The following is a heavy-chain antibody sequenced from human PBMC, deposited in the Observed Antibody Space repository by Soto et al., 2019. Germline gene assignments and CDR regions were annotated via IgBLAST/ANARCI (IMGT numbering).Heavy chain of an antibody. V-gene: IGHV1-3*01. Sequence: ASVKVSCKASGDTFTSYAMHWVRQAPGQRLECMGWINAGNGNTKYSQKFQGRVTITRDTSASTAYMELSSLRPDDTAAYYCVKGPEVRGLLVRVNYGMEVWGQGTTVTVSS. CDR2: INAGNGNT. CDR1: GDTFTSYA. J-gene: IGHJ6*02. CDR3: VKGPEVRGLLVRVNYGMEV. D-gene: IGHD3-10*01.